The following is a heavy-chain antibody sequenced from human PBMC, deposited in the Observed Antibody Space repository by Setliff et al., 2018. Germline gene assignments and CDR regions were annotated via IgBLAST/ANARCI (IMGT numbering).Heavy chain of an antibody. V-gene: IGHV4-39*07. CDR1: GGSVSSTSHY. CDR3: ARVDFTMIQGVLGL. Sequence: SETLSLTCNVSGGSVSSTSHYWGWIRQPPGKGMEWIGSVYYSGYTYYNPSPQSRVTISVDMSKNQFSMKLTSVTAADTAVYYCARVDFTMIQGVLGLWGQGTLVTVSS. CDR2: VYYSGYT. D-gene: IGHD3-10*01. J-gene: IGHJ1*01.